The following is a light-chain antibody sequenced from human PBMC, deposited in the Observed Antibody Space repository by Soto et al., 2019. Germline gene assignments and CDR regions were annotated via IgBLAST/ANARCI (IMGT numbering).Light chain of an antibody. CDR2: DVT. CDR1: STDVGANNY. V-gene: IGLV2-14*03. Sequence: QSVLTQPASVSGSPGQSITISCTGTSTDVGANNYVSWYQQHPGRAPKVMIYDVTNRPSGVSNRFSGSKSGNTASLTISGLQAEDEADYYCYSHVYGTTGVFGGGTQLTVL. J-gene: IGLJ2*01. CDR3: YSHVYGTTGV.